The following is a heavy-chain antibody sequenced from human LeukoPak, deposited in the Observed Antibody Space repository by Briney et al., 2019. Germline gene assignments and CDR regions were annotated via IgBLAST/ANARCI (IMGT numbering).Heavy chain of an antibody. Sequence: GGSLRLSCAASGFTSSSYWMNWVRQAPGKGLEWVANIKPDASEKSYVDSVKGRFTISRDNAENSLYLQMSSLRAEDTATYYCTTVSGTSGGASHFWGQGTLVTVSS. CDR3: TTVSGTSGGASHF. V-gene: IGHV3-7*01. CDR1: GFTSSSYW. D-gene: IGHD6-25*01. CDR2: IKPDASEK. J-gene: IGHJ4*02.